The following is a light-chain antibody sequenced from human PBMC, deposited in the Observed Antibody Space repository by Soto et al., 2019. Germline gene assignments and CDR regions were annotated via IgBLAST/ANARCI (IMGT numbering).Light chain of an antibody. V-gene: IGKV1-39*01. CDR2: AAS. Sequence: DIQMTQSPSSLSASVGDRVTITCRASQSISSYLNWYQQKPGKAPKLLIYAASSLQSGVPSRFSGCGSGTDFTLTISSLQPEDFATYYCKQSYSTPYTFGQGTKLEIK. J-gene: IGKJ2*01. CDR3: KQSYSTPYT. CDR1: QSISSY.